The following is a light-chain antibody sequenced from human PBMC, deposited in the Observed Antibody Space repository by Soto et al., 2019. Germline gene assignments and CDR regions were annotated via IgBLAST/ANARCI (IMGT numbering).Light chain of an antibody. Sequence: DIQMTQSPSTLSASVGDRVTITCRASQSISTWLAWYQQKPGKAPKLLIYKASNLESGVPSRFSGSGSGTDFTLTISILRPDDFATYYCQQYNDYSGTFGQGTKVEIK. J-gene: IGKJ1*01. CDR2: KAS. CDR3: QQYNDYSGT. CDR1: QSISTW. V-gene: IGKV1-5*03.